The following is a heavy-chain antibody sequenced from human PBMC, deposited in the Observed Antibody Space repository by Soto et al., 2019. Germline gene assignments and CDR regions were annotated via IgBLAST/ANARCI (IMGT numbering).Heavy chain of an antibody. D-gene: IGHD3-22*01. CDR3: ARRPNYDSSGYTSIGAFDI. J-gene: IGHJ3*02. CDR1: GFTFSSYS. Sequence: GGSLRLSCAASGFTFSSYSMNWVRQAPGKGLEWVSSISSSSSYIYYADSVKGRSTISRDNAKNSLYLQMNSLRAEDTAVYYCARRPNYDSSGYTSIGAFDIWGQGTMVTVSS. V-gene: IGHV3-21*01. CDR2: ISSSSSYI.